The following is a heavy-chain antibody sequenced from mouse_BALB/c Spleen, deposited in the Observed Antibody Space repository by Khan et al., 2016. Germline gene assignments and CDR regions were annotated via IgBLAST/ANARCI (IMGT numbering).Heavy chain of an antibody. J-gene: IGHJ1*01. CDR1: GYRFTSYW. Sequence: VQLKQSGTVLARPGASVKMSCKASGYRFTSYWMHWVKQRPGQGLEWIGGIYPGNSDTSYNQKFKGKAKLTAVTSASTAYMEFSSLTNEDSAVYYCTRDRDWYFDVWGAGTTVTVSS. CDR2: IYPGNSDT. CDR3: TRDRDWYFDV. V-gene: IGHV1-5*01.